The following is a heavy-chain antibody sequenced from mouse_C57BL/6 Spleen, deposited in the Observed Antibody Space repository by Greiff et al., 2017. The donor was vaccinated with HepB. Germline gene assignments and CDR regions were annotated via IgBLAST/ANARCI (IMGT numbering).Heavy chain of an antibody. CDR3: TTNWVYYFDY. CDR2: IDPENGDT. D-gene: IGHD4-1*01. J-gene: IGHJ2*01. V-gene: IGHV14-4*01. Sequence: VQLKQSGAELVRPGASVKLSCTASGFNIKDDYMHWVKQRPEQGLEWIGWIDPENGDTEYASKFQGKATITADTSSNTAYLQLSSLTSEDTAVYYCTTNWVYYFDYWGQGTTLTVSS. CDR1: GFNIKDDY.